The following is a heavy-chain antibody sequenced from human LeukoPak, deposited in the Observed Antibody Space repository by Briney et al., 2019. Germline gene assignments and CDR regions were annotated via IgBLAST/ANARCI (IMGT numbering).Heavy chain of an antibody. V-gene: IGHV3-53*04. Sequence: GGSLRLSCAASGFTVSSNYMSWVRQAPGKGLEWVSVIYSGGSTYYADSVKGRFTISRHNSKNTLYPQMNSLRAEDTAVYYCARGYSSSPFDYWGQGTLVTVSS. CDR2: IYSGGST. D-gene: IGHD6-13*01. CDR1: GFTVSSNY. J-gene: IGHJ4*02. CDR3: ARGYSSSPFDY.